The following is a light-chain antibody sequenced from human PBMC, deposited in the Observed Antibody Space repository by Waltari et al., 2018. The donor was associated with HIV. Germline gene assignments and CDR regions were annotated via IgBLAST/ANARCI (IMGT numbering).Light chain of an antibody. V-gene: IGLV1-44*01. CDR1: SPTVGRNR. CDR3: AAWDNSLNGPL. CDR2: KTN. J-gene: IGLJ2*01. Sequence: QSVLTQPPSASGTPGQRVTISCSGRSPTVGRNRVSWHRQFPGPAPKLLIYKTNHRPSGVPDRFSVSKSGTSASLAISGLQSDDESVYYCAAWDNSLNGPLFGGGTQLTVL.